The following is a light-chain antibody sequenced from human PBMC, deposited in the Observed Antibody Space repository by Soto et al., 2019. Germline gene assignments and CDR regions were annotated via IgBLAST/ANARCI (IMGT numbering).Light chain of an antibody. J-gene: IGLJ2*01. CDR3: AAWDDSLSGVV. V-gene: IGLV1-47*01. Sequence: QSVLTQPPSASGTPGQRVTISCSGSSSNIGSNYVYWYQQLPGTVPQLLIYRNSERPSGVPDRFSGSKSGTSASLAISGPRSEDEADDYCAAWDDSLSGVVFGGGTKVTVL. CDR2: RNS. CDR1: SSNIGSNY.